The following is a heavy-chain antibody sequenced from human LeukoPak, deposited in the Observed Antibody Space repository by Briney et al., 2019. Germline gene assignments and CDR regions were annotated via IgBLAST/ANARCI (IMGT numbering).Heavy chain of an antibody. V-gene: IGHV1-24*01. J-gene: IGHJ6*03. Sequence: ASVKVSCNVSGYTLNELAIHWVRQGPGKGLEWMGGFDPEDAETVYAEQFQGRVTMTEDTSTGTAYMELNSLTSEDTAVYYCATGVTIFGVYANYHYYYMDVWGQGTTVTVSS. CDR3: ATGVTIFGVYANYHYYYMDV. CDR1: GYTLNELA. D-gene: IGHD3-3*01. CDR2: FDPEDAET.